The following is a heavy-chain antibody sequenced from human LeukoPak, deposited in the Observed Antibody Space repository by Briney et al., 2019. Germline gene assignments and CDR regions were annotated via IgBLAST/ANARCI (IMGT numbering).Heavy chain of an antibody. CDR3: AKVPNSGSYYYCDY. CDR1: GFTFSSYA. J-gene: IGHJ4*02. CDR2: IRGNGADT. V-gene: IGHV3-23*01. D-gene: IGHD1-26*01. Sequence: TGGSLRLSCAASGFTFSSYAMSWVRQAPGKGLEWVSAIRGNGADTYYADSVKGRFTISRDNSKNTLYLQMNSLRAEDTAVYYCAKVPNSGSYYYCDYWGQGALVTVSS.